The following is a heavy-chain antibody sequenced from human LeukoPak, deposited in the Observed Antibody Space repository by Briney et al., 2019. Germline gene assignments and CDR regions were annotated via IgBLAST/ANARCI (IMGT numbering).Heavy chain of an antibody. CDR2: ISGYNGKT. D-gene: IGHD3-3*01. V-gene: IGHV1-18*01. Sequence: ASVKVSCKASGYTFNTYGITWVRQAPGQGLEWMGWISGYNGKTRYAQKLQGRVTMTTDTSTSTAYMELRSLRSDDTAVYYCARRSYYDFWSGWDAGAFDIWGQGTMVTVSS. CDR1: GYTFNTYG. J-gene: IGHJ3*02. CDR3: ARRSYYDFWSGWDAGAFDI.